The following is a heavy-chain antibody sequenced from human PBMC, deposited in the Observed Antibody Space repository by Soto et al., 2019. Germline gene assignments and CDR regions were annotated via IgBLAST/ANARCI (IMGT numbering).Heavy chain of an antibody. D-gene: IGHD3-9*01. CDR1: GFTFSDAW. Sequence: EVQLVESGGGLVKPGGSLRLSCATSGFTFSDAWMSWVRQAPGKGLEWVGRIKSNTDGGTTDYAAPVKGRFIISRDESKNILYLQMNSLKTEDTAVYYCSTDAVSLFDWGLGLDYWGQGTLVTVSS. J-gene: IGHJ4*02. V-gene: IGHV3-15*01. CDR3: STDAVSLFDWGLGLDY. CDR2: IKSNTDGGTT.